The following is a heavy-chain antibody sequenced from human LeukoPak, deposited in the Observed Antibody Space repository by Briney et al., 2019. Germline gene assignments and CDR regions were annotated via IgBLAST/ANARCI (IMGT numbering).Heavy chain of an antibody. CDR2: IIPIFGTA. CDR3: ARGLMAATGHCFDY. V-gene: IGHV1-69*13. J-gene: IGHJ4*02. D-gene: IGHD6-13*01. Sequence: SVKVSCKASGGTFSGYAISWVRQAPGQGLEWMGGIIPIFGTANYAQKFQGRVTITADESTSTAYMELSSLRSEDTAVYYCARGLMAATGHCFDYWGQGTLVTVSS. CDR1: GGTFSGYA.